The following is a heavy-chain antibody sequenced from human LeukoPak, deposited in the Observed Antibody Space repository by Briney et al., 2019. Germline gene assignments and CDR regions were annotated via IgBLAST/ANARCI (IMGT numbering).Heavy chain of an antibody. J-gene: IGHJ4*02. D-gene: IGHD2-15*01. CDR2: IYTSGST. CDR1: GGSISSGSYY. CDR3: ARDNGYCSGGSCYRSDY. Sequence: SETLSLTCTVSGGSISSGSYYWSWIRQPAGKGLEWIGRIYTSGSTNYNPSLKSRVTISVDTSKNQFSLKLSSVTAADTAVYYCARDNGYCSGGSCYRSDYWGQGTLVTVSS. V-gene: IGHV4-61*02.